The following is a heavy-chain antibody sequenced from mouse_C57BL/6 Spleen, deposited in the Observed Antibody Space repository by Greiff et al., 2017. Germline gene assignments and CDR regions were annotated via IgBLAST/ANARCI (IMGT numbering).Heavy chain of an antibody. V-gene: IGHV1-82*01. CDR2: IYPGDGDT. D-gene: IGHD3-2*02. CDR1: GYAFSSSW. J-gene: IGHJ3*01. CDR3: ARLGAQASAWFAY. Sequence: VQLQQSGPELVKPGASVKISCKASGYAFSSSWMNWVKQRPGQGLEWIGRIYPGDGDTNYNGKFKGKATLTADKSSSTAYMQLSSLTSEDSAVYFCARLGAQASAWFAYWGQGTLVTVSA.